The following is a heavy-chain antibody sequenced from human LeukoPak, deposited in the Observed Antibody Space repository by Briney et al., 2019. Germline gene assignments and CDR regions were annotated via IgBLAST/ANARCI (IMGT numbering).Heavy chain of an antibody. CDR1: GGSISSSSYY. CDR3: ARAPYDSSGYYYFDY. CDR2: IYYSGST. J-gene: IGHJ4*02. Sequence: SETLSLTCTVSGGSISSSSYYWSWIRQHPGKGLEWIGYIYYSGSTYYNPSLKSRVTISVDTSKNPFSLKLSSLTAADTAVYYCARAPYDSSGYYYFDYWGQGTLVTVSS. V-gene: IGHV4-31*03. D-gene: IGHD3-22*01.